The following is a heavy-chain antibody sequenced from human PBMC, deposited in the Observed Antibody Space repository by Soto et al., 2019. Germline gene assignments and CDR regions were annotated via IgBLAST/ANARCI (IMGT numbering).Heavy chain of an antibody. CDR3: ATCIKGDYYDGMDV. CDR1: GYTFYSHS. Sequence: QAQLVQSGAEVKKPGASVKVFCKASGYTFYSHSISWVRQAPGQGLEWMGRINADYGNTQYAQKFRGRVTMTTDTSKATVYMELTNLRSDDTAVYYCATCIKGDYYDGMDVWGQGTTVTVSS. J-gene: IGHJ6*02. D-gene: IGHD1-26*01. CDR2: INADYGNT. V-gene: IGHV1-18*01.